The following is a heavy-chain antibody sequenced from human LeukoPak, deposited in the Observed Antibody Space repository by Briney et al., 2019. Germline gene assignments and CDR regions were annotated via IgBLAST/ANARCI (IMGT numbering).Heavy chain of an antibody. Sequence: SETLSLTCTVSGGSISSYYWSWIRQPPGKGLEWIGCIYYSGSTNYNPSLKSRVTISVDTSKNQFSLKLSSVTAADTAVYYCARVSYTAIDYWGQGTLVTVSS. CDR3: ARVSYTAIDY. D-gene: IGHD5-18*01. V-gene: IGHV4-59*01. J-gene: IGHJ4*02. CDR1: GGSISSYY. CDR2: IYYSGST.